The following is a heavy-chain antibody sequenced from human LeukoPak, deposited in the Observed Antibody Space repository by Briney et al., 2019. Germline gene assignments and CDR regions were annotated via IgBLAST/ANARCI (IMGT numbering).Heavy chain of an antibody. CDR3: AREAQSRGWYFLDY. CDR2: ISDYNGHK. Sequence: AAAPVSCXASGYTFTSYGISGVGQAPAPGGEWMGGISDYNGHKNLSQKLQGRVTMPTDTSTSTAYRELRSLRSDDTAVYYCAREAQSRGWYFLDYWGQGTLVTVSS. J-gene: IGHJ4*02. V-gene: IGHV1-18*01. D-gene: IGHD6-19*01. CDR1: GYTFTSYG.